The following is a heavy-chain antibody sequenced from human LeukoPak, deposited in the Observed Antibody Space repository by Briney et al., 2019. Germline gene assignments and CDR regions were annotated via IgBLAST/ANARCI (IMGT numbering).Heavy chain of an antibody. CDR3: ARASYCGGGSCYSAN. Sequence: GGSLRLSCAASGFTFSTSAMHWVRQAPGKGLEYVSGISSNSVTTYYANSVKGRFTISRDNSKSTLYLQMGSLRTEDMAVYYCARASYCGGGSCYSANWGQGTLVTVSS. CDR2: ISSNSVTT. V-gene: IGHV3-64*01. D-gene: IGHD2-15*01. J-gene: IGHJ4*02. CDR1: GFTFSTSA.